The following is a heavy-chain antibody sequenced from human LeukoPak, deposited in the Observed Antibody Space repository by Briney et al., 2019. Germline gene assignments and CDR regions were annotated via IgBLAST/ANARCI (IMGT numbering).Heavy chain of an antibody. CDR3: ARDPIGSRWPYYFDY. J-gene: IGHJ4*02. D-gene: IGHD6-13*01. CDR2: INAGNGNT. CDR1: GYTFTTYA. V-gene: IGHV1-3*01. Sequence: ATVKVSCKASGYTFTTYAMHWVRQAPGQRLEWMGWINAGNGNTKYSQKFQARVTITRDTSASTAYMELSSLRSEDTAVYYCARDPIGSRWPYYFDYWGQGTLVTVSS.